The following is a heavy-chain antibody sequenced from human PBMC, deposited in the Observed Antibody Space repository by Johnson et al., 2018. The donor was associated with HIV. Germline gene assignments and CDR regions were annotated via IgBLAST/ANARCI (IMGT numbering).Heavy chain of an antibody. CDR1: GFTFSSYA. V-gene: IGHV3-30*14. CDR2: ISYHGSDT. CDR3: ASRTGWDAFDI. J-gene: IGHJ3*02. Sequence: VQLVESGGGVVQPGRSLRLSCAASGFTFSSYAMHWVRQAPGKGLEWVTLISYHGSDTYYADSVQGRFTISRDNSKNTLYLQMNSLRAEDTAVYYCASRTGWDAFDIWGQGTMVTVSS. D-gene: IGHD7-27*01.